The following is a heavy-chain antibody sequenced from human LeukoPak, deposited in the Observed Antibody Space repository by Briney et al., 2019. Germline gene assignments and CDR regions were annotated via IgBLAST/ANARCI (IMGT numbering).Heavy chain of an antibody. D-gene: IGHD3-16*01. CDR3: ARGPYYDYVWGSETHYYYYYMDV. CDR1: GYTFTSYY. J-gene: IGHJ6*03. Sequence: ASVKVSCKASGYTFTSYYMHWVRQAPGQGLEWMGIISPSGSSTSYAQKFQGRVTITADESTSTAYMELSSLRSEDTAVYYCARGPYYDYVWGSETHYYYYYMDVWGKGTTVTISS. CDR2: ISPSGSST. V-gene: IGHV1-46*01.